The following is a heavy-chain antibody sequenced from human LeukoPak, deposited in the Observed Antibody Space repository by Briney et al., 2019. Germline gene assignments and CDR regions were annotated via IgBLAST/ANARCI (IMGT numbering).Heavy chain of an antibody. V-gene: IGHV4-34*01. CDR3: ASNSSGYSSKY. Sequence: SETLSLTCAVYGGSFSDYYWSWIRQPPGKGLEWIGEINHSGSTNYNPSLKSRVTISVDTSKHQFSLKLNSVTAADTAVYYCASNSSGYSSKYWGQGTLVTVSS. J-gene: IGHJ4*02. D-gene: IGHD3-22*01. CDR1: GGSFSDYY. CDR2: INHSGST.